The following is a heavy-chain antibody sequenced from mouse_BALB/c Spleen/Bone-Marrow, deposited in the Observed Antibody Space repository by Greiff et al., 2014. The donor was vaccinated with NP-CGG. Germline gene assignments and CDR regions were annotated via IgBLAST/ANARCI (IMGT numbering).Heavy chain of an antibody. J-gene: IGHJ4*01. V-gene: IGHV1-18*01. CDR2: INPNNGGT. Sequence: VQLQQSGPELVKPGASVKISCKTSGYTFTEYTMHWVKQSHGKSLERIGGINPNNGGTSYNQKFKGKATLTVDKSSSTAYMELRSLTSEDSAVYYCARSYDYDYAMDYWGQGTSVTVPS. D-gene: IGHD2-4*01. CDR1: GYTFTEYT. CDR3: ARSYDYDYAMDY.